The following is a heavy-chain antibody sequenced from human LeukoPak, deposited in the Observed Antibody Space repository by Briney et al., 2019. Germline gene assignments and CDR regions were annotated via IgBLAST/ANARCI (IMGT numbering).Heavy chain of an antibody. J-gene: IGHJ5*02. D-gene: IGHD3-3*01. CDR2: ISRSGSTI. V-gene: IGHV3-11*01. Sequence: RGSLRLSCTASGFTFSDYYMSWIRQAPGKGVEWVSYISRSGSTIYYADSVKGRFTISRDNAKNSLYLQLNSLRAEDTAVYYCARDGGGRTIFGVVTNWFDPWGQGTLVTVSS. CDR3: ARDGGGRTIFGVVTNWFDP. CDR1: GFTFSDYY.